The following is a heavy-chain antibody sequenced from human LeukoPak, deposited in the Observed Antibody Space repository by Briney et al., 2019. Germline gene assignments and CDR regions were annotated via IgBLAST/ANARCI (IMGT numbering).Heavy chain of an antibody. CDR2: ISPSGGST. V-gene: IGHV3-23*01. Sequence: GGSLRLSCAASGFTFSSYAMSWVRQAPGERLEWVSAISPSGGSTYYADSVKDRFTISRDNSKSTLNLQMNSLRAEDTAVYYCARERTVMVSREFDYWGQGTLVIVSS. J-gene: IGHJ4*02. D-gene: IGHD5-18*01. CDR3: ARERTVMVSREFDY. CDR1: GFTFSSYA.